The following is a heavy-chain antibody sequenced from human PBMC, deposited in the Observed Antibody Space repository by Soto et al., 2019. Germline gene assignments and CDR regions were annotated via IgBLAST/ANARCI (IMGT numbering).Heavy chain of an antibody. D-gene: IGHD3-22*01. J-gene: IGHJ5*02. Sequence: QVQLVQSGAEVKKPGSSVKVSCKASGGTFSSYAISWVRQAPGQGLEWMGGIIPIFGTANYAQKFQGRVTITADESTSTAYMELRSLRSEDTAVYYCARSYYDSSGYSLNWFDPWGQGTLVTVSS. CDR3: ARSYYDSSGYSLNWFDP. V-gene: IGHV1-69*12. CDR1: GGTFSSYA. CDR2: IIPIFGTA.